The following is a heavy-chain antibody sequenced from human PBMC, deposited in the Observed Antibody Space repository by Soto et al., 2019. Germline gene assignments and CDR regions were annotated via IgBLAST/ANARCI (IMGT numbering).Heavy chain of an antibody. V-gene: IGHV4-39*01. Sequence: SSETLSLTCTVSGDSVSSSNYYWGWIRQPPGKGLEWIGSIYYGGSTFYNPSLKSRVTISVDTSKNQFSLRLSSVTAADTAVYYCSKTDYYYYGMDVWGQGTTVTVSS. CDR1: GDSVSSSNYY. CDR3: SKTDYYYYGMDV. CDR2: IYYGGST. J-gene: IGHJ6*02.